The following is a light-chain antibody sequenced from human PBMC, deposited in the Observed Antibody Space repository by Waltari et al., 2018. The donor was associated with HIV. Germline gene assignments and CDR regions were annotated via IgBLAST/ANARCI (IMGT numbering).Light chain of an antibody. Sequence: LVLTQSPGTLSSSSGVTVTLSCRASQTIESNYLAWYQHIPGQPPKFLIFGASQRAKGVPDRFSGNGSGTDFSLTISRLEPEDSAVYFCQQYGSSPPFTFGHGTTLEI. V-gene: IGKV3-20*01. CDR1: QTIESNY. CDR2: GAS. J-gene: IGKJ2*01. CDR3: QQYGSSPPFT.